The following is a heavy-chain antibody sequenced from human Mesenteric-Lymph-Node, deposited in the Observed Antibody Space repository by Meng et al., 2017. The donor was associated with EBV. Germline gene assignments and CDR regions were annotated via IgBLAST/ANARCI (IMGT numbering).Heavy chain of an antibody. D-gene: IGHD5-24*01. CDR3: SRDSIYNGQDS. CDR2: MNPNSGAT. CDR1: GYTFTSYD. V-gene: IGHV1-8*01. Sequence: QEPLVQSGAEVKKPGASVKVSCKASGYTFTSYDINWVRQATGQGLEWMGWMNPNSGATGSTQKFQGRVTMTRNTSISTAYMELNSLTSEDTAVYYCSRDSIYNGQDSWGQGTLVTVSS. J-gene: IGHJ4*02.